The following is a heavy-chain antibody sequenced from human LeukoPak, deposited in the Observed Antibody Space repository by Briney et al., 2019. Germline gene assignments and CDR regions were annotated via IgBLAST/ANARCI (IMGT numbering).Heavy chain of an antibody. CDR1: GDSISRIDSY. CDR2: IYYSGRT. V-gene: IGHV4-39*01. Sequence: SETLSLTCSVSGDSISRIDSYWDWLRQPPGKGLEWIGTIYYSGRTYYSPSLNSRVTMSVDTSSNQFSLNLRSVTAADTAVYYCARRRYYDGSGYLEWGQGTLLSVSS. J-gene: IGHJ1*01. D-gene: IGHD3-22*01. CDR3: ARRRYYDGSGYLE.